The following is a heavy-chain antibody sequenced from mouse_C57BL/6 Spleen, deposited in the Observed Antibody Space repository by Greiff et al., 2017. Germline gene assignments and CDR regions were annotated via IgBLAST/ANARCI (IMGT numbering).Heavy chain of an antibody. CDR2: ISDGGSYT. D-gene: IGHD3-3*01. CDR1: GFTFSSYA. CDR3: AREGTAEYFDY. V-gene: IGHV5-4*01. Sequence: EVKLMESGGGLVKPGGSLKLSCAASGFTFSSYAMSWVRQTPEKRLGWVATISDGGSYTYYPDNVKGRFTISRDNAKNNLYLQMSHLKSEDTAMYYCAREGTAEYFDYWGQGTTLTVSS. J-gene: IGHJ2*01.